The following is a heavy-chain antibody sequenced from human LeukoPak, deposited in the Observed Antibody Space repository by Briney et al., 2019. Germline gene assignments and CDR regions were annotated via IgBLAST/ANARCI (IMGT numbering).Heavy chain of an antibody. J-gene: IGHJ3*02. CDR2: ITSSGDA. CDR3: ARVSWDRGVIGAFDI. Sequence: GGSLRLSCAASGFTFSTYDMHWVRQTTGKGLEWVSLITSSGDASYADSVRGRFTISRENAKNSFCLQMNSLSAGDTAVYYCARVSWDRGVIGAFDIWGQGTMVTVCS. D-gene: IGHD3-10*01. CDR1: GFTFSTYD. V-gene: IGHV3-13*01.